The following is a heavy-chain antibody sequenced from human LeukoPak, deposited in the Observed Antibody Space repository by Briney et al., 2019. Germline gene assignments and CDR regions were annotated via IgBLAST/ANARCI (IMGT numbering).Heavy chain of an antibody. CDR3: AKEGDSVNYDFWSGYYRPWYYYMDV. Sequence: GGSLRLSCAASGFTFSSYGMHWVRQAPGKGLEWVAVISYDGSNKYYADSVKGRFTISRDNSKNTLYLQMNSLRAEDTAVYYCAKEGDSVNYDFWSGYYRPWYYYMDVWGKGTTVTVSS. CDR1: GFTFSSYG. D-gene: IGHD3-3*01. J-gene: IGHJ6*03. CDR2: ISYDGSNK. V-gene: IGHV3-30*18.